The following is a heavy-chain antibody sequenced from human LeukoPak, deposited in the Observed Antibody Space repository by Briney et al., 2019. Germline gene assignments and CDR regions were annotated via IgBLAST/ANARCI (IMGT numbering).Heavy chain of an antibody. J-gene: IGHJ5*01. CDR2: FGAAGGGT. V-gene: IGHV3-23*01. Sequence: GESLRLSCVASGFIFSGFGMNWVRQAPGKGLEWVSSFGAAGGGTYYADSVQGRFTMSRDNSKNTLYLQMNSLRAEDTAIYFCARLYSSGWSDSWGQGTLVTVSS. CDR1: GFIFSGFG. CDR3: ARLYSSGWSDS. D-gene: IGHD3-22*01.